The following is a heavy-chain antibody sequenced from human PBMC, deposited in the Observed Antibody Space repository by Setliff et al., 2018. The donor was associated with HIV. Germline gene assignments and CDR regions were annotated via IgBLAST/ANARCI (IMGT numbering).Heavy chain of an antibody. CDR2: INTQTGSP. V-gene: IGHV7-4-1*02. Sequence: AASVKVSCKTSGYSFINYAINWVRQAPGQGLQWMGWINTQTGSPTYAQAFTGRFVFSVDSTVTTAYLQISGLKADDTAVYYCARALYGEYGADLNWLDPWGQGTLVTVSS. CDR3: ARALYGEYGADLNWLDP. J-gene: IGHJ5*02. CDR1: GYSFINYA. D-gene: IGHD3-10*01.